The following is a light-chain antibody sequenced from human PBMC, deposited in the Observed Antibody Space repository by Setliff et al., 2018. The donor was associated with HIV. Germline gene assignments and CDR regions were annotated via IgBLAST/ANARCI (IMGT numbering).Light chain of an antibody. CDR2: NVD. CDR1: SSDIGSSNF. V-gene: IGLV2-14*03. CDR3: SSYTSRSTWV. J-gene: IGLJ3*02. Sequence: QSALTQPASVSGSPGQSITISCTGTSSDIGSSNFVSWYQQHPGKAPKVMIYNVDKRPSGVSNRFSGSKSGNTASLTISGLQTEDEADYYCSSYTSRSTWVFGGGTKVTVL.